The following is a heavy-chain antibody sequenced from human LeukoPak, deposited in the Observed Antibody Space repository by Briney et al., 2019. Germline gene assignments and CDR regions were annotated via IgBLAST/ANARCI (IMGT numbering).Heavy chain of an antibody. J-gene: IGHJ4*02. CDR3: ARLTALYYFDY. Sequence: SETLSLTCTVSGGSISSDYWSWIRHPPGKGLGGMGYSYYSGSTNYNPSLKSRVTISVDTAKNQFSLKLSSVTAAHTAVYYCARLTALYYFDYWGQGTLVTVSS. D-gene: IGHD2-15*01. CDR2: SYYSGST. CDR1: GGSISSDY. V-gene: IGHV4-59*01.